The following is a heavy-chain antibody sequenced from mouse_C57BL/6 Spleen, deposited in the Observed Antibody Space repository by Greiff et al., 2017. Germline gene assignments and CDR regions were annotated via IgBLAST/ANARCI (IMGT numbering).Heavy chain of an antibody. V-gene: IGHV1-69*01. D-gene: IGHD3-1*01. CDR3: ARKEAQTWFAY. CDR1: GYTFTSYW. J-gene: IGHJ3*01. Sequence: QVQLQQPGAELVMPGASVKLSCKASGYTFTSYWMHWVKQRPGQGLEWIGEIDPSDSYTNYNQKFKGKSTLTVDKSSSTAYMQLSSLTSEDSAVYYCARKEAQTWFAYWGQGTLVTVSA. CDR2: IDPSDSYT.